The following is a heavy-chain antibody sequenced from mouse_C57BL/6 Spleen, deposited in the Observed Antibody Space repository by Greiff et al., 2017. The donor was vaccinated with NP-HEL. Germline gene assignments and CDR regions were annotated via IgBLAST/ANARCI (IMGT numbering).Heavy chain of an antibody. D-gene: IGHD1-1*01. V-gene: IGHV1-64*01. Sequence: QVQLQQPGAELVKPGASVKLSCKASGYTFTSYWMHWVKQRPGQGLEWIGMIHPNSGSTNYNEKFKSKATLTVDKSSSTAYMQLSSLTSEDSAVYYCAIYGSSYGYYAMDYWGQGTSVTVSS. CDR2: IHPNSGST. J-gene: IGHJ4*01. CDR3: AIYGSSYGYYAMDY. CDR1: GYTFTSYW.